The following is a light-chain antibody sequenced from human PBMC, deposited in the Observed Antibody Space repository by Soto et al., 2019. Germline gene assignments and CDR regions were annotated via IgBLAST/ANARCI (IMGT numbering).Light chain of an antibody. J-gene: IGLJ2*01. CDR3: GADHDSGSNIV. CDR1: SDYSDYK. Sequence: QPVLTQPPSASASLGASCTLTCTLSSDYSDYKVDWYQQRPGKAPRFVMRVGTGGIVGSKGVVIPDRFSVSGSGLNRSLTIENIQKEDESDFHCGADHDSGSNIVFGGGTKLTVL. V-gene: IGLV9-49*02. CDR2: VGTGGIVG.